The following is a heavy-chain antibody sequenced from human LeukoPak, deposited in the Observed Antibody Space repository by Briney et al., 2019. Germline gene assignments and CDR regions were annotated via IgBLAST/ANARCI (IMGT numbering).Heavy chain of an antibody. CDR3: AREKYYDFWSGYWSFFDY. CDR1: GGSISSYY. J-gene: IGHJ4*02. Sequence: PSETLSLTCTVPGGSISSYYWSWIRQPPGKGLEWIGYIYYSGSTNYNPSLKSRVTISVDTSKNQFSLKLSSVTAADTAVYYCAREKYYDFWSGYWSFFDYWGQGTLVTVSS. V-gene: IGHV4-59*01. D-gene: IGHD3-3*01. CDR2: IYYSGST.